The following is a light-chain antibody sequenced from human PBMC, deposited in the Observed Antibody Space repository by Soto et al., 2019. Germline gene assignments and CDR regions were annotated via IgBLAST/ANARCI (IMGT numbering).Light chain of an antibody. J-gene: IGKJ1*01. Sequence: EMVMTQSPATLSVSPGERVNLSCRASQSVTSNLAWYQQKPGQAPRLLIYGASTRATGIPARFGGSGSGTEFTLTISGLQSEDFAVYYCQQYHDWPQTFGQGTKVEFK. CDR3: QQYHDWPQT. V-gene: IGKV3D-15*01. CDR1: QSVTSN. CDR2: GAS.